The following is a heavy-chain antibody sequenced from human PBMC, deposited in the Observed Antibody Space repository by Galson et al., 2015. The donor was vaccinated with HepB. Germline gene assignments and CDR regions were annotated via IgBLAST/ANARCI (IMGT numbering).Heavy chain of an antibody. Sequence: TLSLTCAVSGGSISSGGYSWSWIRQPPGKGLEWTGYIYYSGSTYYNPSLKSRVTISVDTSKNQFSLKLSSVTAADTAVYYCAREYCSGGSCYYFDYWGQGTLVTVSS. CDR1: GGSISSGGYS. CDR3: AREYCSGGSCYYFDY. V-gene: IGHV4-30-4*07. J-gene: IGHJ4*02. D-gene: IGHD2-15*01. CDR2: IYYSGST.